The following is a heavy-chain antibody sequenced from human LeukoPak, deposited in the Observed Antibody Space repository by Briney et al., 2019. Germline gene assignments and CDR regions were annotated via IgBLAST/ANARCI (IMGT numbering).Heavy chain of an antibody. CDR3: ARDGRQDSSGYYYIY. D-gene: IGHD3-22*01. V-gene: IGHV3-21*01. Sequence: PGGSLRLSCAASGFTFSSYSMNWVRQAPGKGLEWVSSISSSSSYIYYADSVKGRFTISRDNAKNSLYLQMNRLRTEDTAVYYCARDGRQDSSGYYYIYWGQGTLVTVSS. CDR2: ISSSSSYI. J-gene: IGHJ4*02. CDR1: GFTFSSYS.